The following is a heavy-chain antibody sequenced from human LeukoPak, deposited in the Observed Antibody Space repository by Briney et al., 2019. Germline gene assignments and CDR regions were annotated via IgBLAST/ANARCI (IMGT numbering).Heavy chain of an antibody. CDR2: IWYDGSNK. Sequence: GGSLRLSCAASVFTFSNFGMHWVRQAPGKGLEWVSVIWYDGSNKYYADSVKGRFTISRDNSKNTLYLQMSSLRAEDTAIYYCAKGVDSSGWYSYYFDYWGQGTLVTVSS. D-gene: IGHD6-19*01. CDR1: VFTFSNFG. CDR3: AKGVDSSGWYSYYFDY. J-gene: IGHJ4*02. V-gene: IGHV3-33*06.